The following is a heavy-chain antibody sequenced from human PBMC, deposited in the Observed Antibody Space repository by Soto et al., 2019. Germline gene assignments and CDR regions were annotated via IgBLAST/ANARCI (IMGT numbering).Heavy chain of an antibody. CDR3: AKDITPGEGYGMDV. J-gene: IGHJ6*02. D-gene: IGHD1-26*01. CDR2: ISWNSGSI. CDR1: GFTFDDYA. V-gene: IGHV3-9*01. Sequence: VQLVESGGGLVQPGRSLRLSCAASGFTFDDYAMHWVRQAPGKGLEWVSGISWNSGSIGYADSVKGRFTISRDNAKNSLYLQMNSLRAEDTALYYCAKDITPGEGYGMDVWGQGTTVTVSS.